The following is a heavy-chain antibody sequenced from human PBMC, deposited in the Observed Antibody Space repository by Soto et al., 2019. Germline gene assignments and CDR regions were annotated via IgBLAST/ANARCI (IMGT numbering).Heavy chain of an antibody. CDR3: AKDRAHCSGGSCPNWFDP. CDR1: GFTFSNYA. D-gene: IGHD2-15*01. Sequence: PGGSLRLSCAASGFTFSNYAMNWIRQAPGKGLEWLSSISANGRNAYYADSVKGRFTISRDNSKNTLYLQMNSLRAEDTAVYYCAKDRAHCSGGSCPNWFDPWGQGTLVTVSS. J-gene: IGHJ5*02. CDR2: ISANGRNA. V-gene: IGHV3-23*01.